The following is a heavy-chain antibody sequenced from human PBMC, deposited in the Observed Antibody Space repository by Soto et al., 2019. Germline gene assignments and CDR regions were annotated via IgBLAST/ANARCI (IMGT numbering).Heavy chain of an antibody. Sequence: GESLKISCKGSGYSFTSYWISWVRQMPGKGLEWMGRIDPSDSYTNYSPSFQGHVTISADKSISTAYLQWSSLKASDIAMYYCARHPYGSGSYYWFDPWGQGTLVTVSS. CDR3: ARHPYGSGSYYWFDP. D-gene: IGHD3-10*01. J-gene: IGHJ5*02. V-gene: IGHV5-10-1*01. CDR2: IDPSDSYT. CDR1: GYSFTSYW.